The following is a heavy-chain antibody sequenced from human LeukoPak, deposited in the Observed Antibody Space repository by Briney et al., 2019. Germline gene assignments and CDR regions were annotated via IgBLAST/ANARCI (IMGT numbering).Heavy chain of an antibody. J-gene: IGHJ4*02. CDR2: ISSSSSYI. CDR1: GFTFSSYS. Sequence: GGSLRLSCAASGFTFSSYSMNWVRQAPGKGLEWVSSISSSSSYIYYADPVKGRFTISRDNAKNSLYLQMNSLRAEDTAVYYCVRGAGTRGDYWGQGTLVTVSS. CDR3: VRGAGTRGDY. V-gene: IGHV3-21*01. D-gene: IGHD3-10*01.